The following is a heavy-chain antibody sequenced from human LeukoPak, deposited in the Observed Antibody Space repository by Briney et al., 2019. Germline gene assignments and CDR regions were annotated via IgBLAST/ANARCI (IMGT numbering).Heavy chain of an antibody. Sequence: QAGGSLRLSCAASGFTFSSYAMHWVPQAPGKGLEWVAVISYDGSNKYYADSVKGRFTISRDNSKNTLYLQMNSLRAEDTAVYYCARDSGVGGSWYVAYYFDYWGQGTLVTVSS. D-gene: IGHD6-13*01. CDR1: GFTFSSYA. CDR2: ISYDGSNK. V-gene: IGHV3-30*04. CDR3: ARDSGVGGSWYVAYYFDY. J-gene: IGHJ4*02.